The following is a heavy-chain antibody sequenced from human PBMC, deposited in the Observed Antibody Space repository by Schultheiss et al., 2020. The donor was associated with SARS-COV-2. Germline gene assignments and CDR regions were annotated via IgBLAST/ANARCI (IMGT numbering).Heavy chain of an antibody. CDR3: ARIPTYYDILTGGYYYYYMDV. CDR1: GGSISSFY. CDR2: IFYNGST. V-gene: IGHV4-59*01. J-gene: IGHJ6*03. D-gene: IGHD3-9*01. Sequence: SETLSLTCTVSGGSISSFYWSWIRQPPGKGLEWIGYIFYNGSTNYNPSFRSRVTMSVDTSRNHFSLRLNSVTAADTAVYYCARIPTYYDILTGGYYYYYMDVWGKGTTVTVSS.